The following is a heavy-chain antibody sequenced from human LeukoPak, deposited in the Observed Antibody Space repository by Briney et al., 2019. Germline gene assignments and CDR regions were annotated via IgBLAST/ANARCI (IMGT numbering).Heavy chain of an antibody. J-gene: IGHJ5*02. CDR3: ARVQKGIAAAGTGGGWFEP. D-gene: IGHD6-13*01. Sequence: SGGSLRLSCAASGLTFGSYSMSWVRQAPGRGLEWVSYISSSSSTIYYADSVKGRFTISRDNAKKSLYLQMNSLRAEDTAVYYCARVQKGIAAAGTGGGWFEPWGQGTLVTVSS. V-gene: IGHV3-48*01. CDR1: GLTFGSYS. CDR2: ISSSSSTI.